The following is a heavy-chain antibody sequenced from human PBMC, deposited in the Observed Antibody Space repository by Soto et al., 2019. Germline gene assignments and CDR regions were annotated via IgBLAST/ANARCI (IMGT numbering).Heavy chain of an antibody. V-gene: IGHV4-59*01. D-gene: IGHD2-15*01. J-gene: IGHJ4*02. CDR1: GGSISSYY. CDR2: IYYSGST. Sequence: SETLSLTCTVSGGSISSYYWSWIRQPPGKGLEWIGYIYYSGSTNYNPSLKSRVTISVDTSKNQFSLKLSSVTAADTAVYYCARVDYCSGGSCYSAFDYWGQGTLVTVSS. CDR3: ARVDYCSGGSCYSAFDY.